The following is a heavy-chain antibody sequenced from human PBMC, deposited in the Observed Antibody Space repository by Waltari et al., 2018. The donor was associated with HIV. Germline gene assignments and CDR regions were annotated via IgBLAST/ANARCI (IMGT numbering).Heavy chain of an antibody. Sequence: QVQLVRSGAEVKKPGASVKGSCKASGYTFTGYYMHWVRQAPGQGLEWMGWINPNSGGTNYAQKFQGRVTMTRDTSISTAYMELSRLRSDDTAVYYCARAEIVVARRDFDYWGQGTLVTVSS. CDR1: GYTFTGYY. V-gene: IGHV1-2*02. D-gene: IGHD3-22*01. CDR2: INPNSGGT. CDR3: ARAEIVVARRDFDY. J-gene: IGHJ4*02.